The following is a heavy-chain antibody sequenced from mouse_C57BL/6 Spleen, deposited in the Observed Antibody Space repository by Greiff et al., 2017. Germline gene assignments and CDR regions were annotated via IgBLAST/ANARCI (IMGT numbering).Heavy chain of an antibody. D-gene: IGHD2-1*01. CDR2: IDPSDSET. CDR3: ARGGYYGNTYAMDD. Sequence: QVQLQQPGAELVRPGSSVKLSCKASGYTFTSYWMHWVKQRPIQGLEWIGNIDPSDSETHYNQKFKDKATLTVDKSSSTAYMQLSSLTSEDSAVYYCARGGYYGNTYAMDDWGQGPSVTVSS. CDR1: GYTFTSYW. J-gene: IGHJ4*01. V-gene: IGHV1-52*01.